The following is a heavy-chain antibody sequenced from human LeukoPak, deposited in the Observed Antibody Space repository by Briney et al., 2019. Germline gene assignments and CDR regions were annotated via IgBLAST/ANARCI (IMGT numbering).Heavy chain of an antibody. CDR1: GGSFSGYY. Sequence: SETLSLTCAVYGGSFSGYYWSWIRQPPGKGLEWIGEINHSGSTNYNPSPKSRVTISVDTSKNQFSLKLSSVTAADTAVYYCARVSYQLLSAAFDIWGQGTMVTVSS. J-gene: IGHJ3*02. V-gene: IGHV4-34*01. D-gene: IGHD2-2*01. CDR2: INHSGST. CDR3: ARVSYQLLSAAFDI.